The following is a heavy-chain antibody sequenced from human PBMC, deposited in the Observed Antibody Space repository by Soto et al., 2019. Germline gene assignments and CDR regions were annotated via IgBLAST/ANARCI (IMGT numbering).Heavy chain of an antibody. CDR2: MEPSSGKT. CDR1: GYSFTSLD. CDR3: ARGVTAGVDY. V-gene: IGHV1-8*01. J-gene: IGHJ4*02. Sequence: ASVKVSCKASGYSFTSLDINWVRQTTGQGLEWMGWMEPSSGKTGYAQRFQDRATMTRDTSINTAYMELRSLTSDDTAFYYCARGVTAGVDYWGQGALVTVSS. D-gene: IGHD3-10*01.